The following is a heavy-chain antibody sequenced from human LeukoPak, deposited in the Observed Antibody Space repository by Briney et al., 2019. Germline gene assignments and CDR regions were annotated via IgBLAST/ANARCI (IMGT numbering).Heavy chain of an antibody. V-gene: IGHV3-74*01. CDR3: ARTRTLPIAGGFDT. CDR1: GFTLSGYW. Sequence: PGGSLRLSCAASGFTLSGYWMHWVRQAPGKGLVWVSRISTDGSSTDYADSVKGRFTISRENAKNTLYLQMNSLRAEDTAVYYCARTRTLPIAGGFDTWGQGSLVTVSS. J-gene: IGHJ5*02. CDR2: ISTDGSST. D-gene: IGHD3-16*01.